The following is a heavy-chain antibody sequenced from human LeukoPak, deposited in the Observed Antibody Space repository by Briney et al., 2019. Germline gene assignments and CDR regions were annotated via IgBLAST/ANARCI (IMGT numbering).Heavy chain of an antibody. CDR2: IDYRGST. CDR1: GGSISTYY. V-gene: IGHV4-59*01. CDR3: ARSRSGYSYDHAAFEI. D-gene: IGHD5-18*01. J-gene: IGHJ3*02. Sequence: SETLSLTCTVSGGSISTYYWSWIRQPPGKGLEWIVYIDYRGSTTYNPSLRSRVTISVDTSRNQFSLKLYSVTAADTAVYYCARSRSGYSYDHAAFEIWGQGTMVTVSS.